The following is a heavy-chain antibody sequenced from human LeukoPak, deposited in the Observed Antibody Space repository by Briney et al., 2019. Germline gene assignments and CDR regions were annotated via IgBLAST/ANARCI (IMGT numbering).Heavy chain of an antibody. CDR3: ARSGVTTVIPWYFDY. CDR2: ISYDGSNK. Sequence: PGGPLRLSCAASGFTFSSYTMHWVRQAPGKGLEWVAVISYDGSNKYYADSVKGRITISRDSSRNTLYLQMNSLRDEDTAVYYCARSGVTTVIPWYFDYWGQGTLVTVSS. J-gene: IGHJ4*02. D-gene: IGHD4-4*01. V-gene: IGHV3-30-3*01. CDR1: GFTFSSYT.